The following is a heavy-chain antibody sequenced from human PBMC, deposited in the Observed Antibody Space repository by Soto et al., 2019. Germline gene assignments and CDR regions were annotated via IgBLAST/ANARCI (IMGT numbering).Heavy chain of an antibody. CDR1: GGTFSSYA. J-gene: IGHJ5*02. CDR2: IIPIFGTA. Sequence: AVKVSCKASGGTFSSYAISWVRQAPGQGLEWMGGIIPIFGTANYAQKFQGRVTITADESTSTAYMELSSLRSEDTAVYYCAAAEMATTPGPWLDPWGQGTLVTVSS. CDR3: AAAEMATTPGPWLDP. D-gene: IGHD5-12*01. V-gene: IGHV1-69*13.